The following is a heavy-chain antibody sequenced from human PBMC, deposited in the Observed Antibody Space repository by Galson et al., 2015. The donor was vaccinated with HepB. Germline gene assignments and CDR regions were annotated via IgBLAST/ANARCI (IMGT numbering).Heavy chain of an antibody. D-gene: IGHD3-10*01. V-gene: IGHV4-39*07. CDR3: ARDGDRYYFDY. CDR2: IYYSGST. Sequence: SETLSLTCTVSGGSISSSSYYWGWIRQPPGKGLEWIGSIYYSGSTYYNPSLKSRVTISVDTSKNQFSLKLSSVIAADTAVYYCARDGDRYYFDYWGQGTLVTVSS. CDR1: GGSISSSSYY. J-gene: IGHJ4*02.